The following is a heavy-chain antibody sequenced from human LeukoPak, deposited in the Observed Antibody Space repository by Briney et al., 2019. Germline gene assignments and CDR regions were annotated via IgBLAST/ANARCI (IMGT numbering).Heavy chain of an antibody. CDR3: ARTYYDVLTGYYAPFDY. CDR2: IYYSGST. V-gene: IGHV4-30-4*08. D-gene: IGHD3-9*01. CDR1: GGSISSGDYY. Sequence: SQTLSLTCTVSGGSISSGDYYWSWIRQPPGKGLEWIGYIYYSGSTYYNPSLKSRVTISVDTSKNQFSLKLNSVTAADTAMYFCARTYYDVLTGYYAPFDYWGQGILVTVSS. J-gene: IGHJ4*01.